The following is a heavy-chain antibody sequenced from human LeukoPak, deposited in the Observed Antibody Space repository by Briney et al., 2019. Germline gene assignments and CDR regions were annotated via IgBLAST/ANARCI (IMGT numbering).Heavy chain of an antibody. CDR1: GGSFSGYY. CDR3: ARSTRSGWLDY. Sequence: RPSETLSLTCAVYGGSFSGYYWSWIRQPAGKGLEWIGRIYTSGSTNYNPSLKSRVTMSVDTSKNQFSLKLSSVTAADTAVYYCARSTRSGWLDYWGQGTLVTVSS. J-gene: IGHJ4*02. D-gene: IGHD2-2*01. V-gene: IGHV4-59*10. CDR2: IYTSGST.